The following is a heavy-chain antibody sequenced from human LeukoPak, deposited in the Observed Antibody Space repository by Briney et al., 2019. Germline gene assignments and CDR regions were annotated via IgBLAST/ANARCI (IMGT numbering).Heavy chain of an antibody. Sequence: GGSLRLSCVASGFTFSSYSMNWVRQAPGKGLEWVSSISSSSSYIYYADSVKGRFTISRDNAKNSLYLQMNSLRADDTAVYYCARDRGRYYYDSSGYYSWGQGTLVTVSS. D-gene: IGHD3-22*01. V-gene: IGHV3-21*01. J-gene: IGHJ4*02. CDR3: ARDRGRYYYDSSGYYS. CDR2: ISSSSSYI. CDR1: GFTFSSYS.